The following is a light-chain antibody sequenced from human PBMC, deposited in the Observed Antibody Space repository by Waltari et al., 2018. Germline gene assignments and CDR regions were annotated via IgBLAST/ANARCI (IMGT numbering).Light chain of an antibody. CDR3: SSHTSSSTLV. J-gene: IGLJ2*01. CDR2: DVS. CDR1: SSDVGGHNY. V-gene: IGLV2-14*03. Sequence: QSALTQPASVSGSPGQSIAISCTGTSSDVGGHNYVSWYQQHPGKVPKLMIYDVSNRPSGVSNRFSGAKAGNTASLTISGLQAEDEADYYCSSHTSSSTLVFGGGTKLTVL.